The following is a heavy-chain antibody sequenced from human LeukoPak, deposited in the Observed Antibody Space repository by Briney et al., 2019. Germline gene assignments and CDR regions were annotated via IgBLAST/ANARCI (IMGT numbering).Heavy chain of an antibody. CDR1: GFTFSSYW. CDR2: ISSSSSTI. Sequence: GGSLRLSCAASGFTFSSYWMSWVRQAPGKGLEWVSYISSSSSTIYYADSVKGRFTISRDNAKNPLYLQMNSLRAEDTAVYYCARASTFYSYGSDYWGQGTLVTVSS. CDR3: ARASTFYSYGSDY. V-gene: IGHV3-48*01. J-gene: IGHJ4*02. D-gene: IGHD5-18*01.